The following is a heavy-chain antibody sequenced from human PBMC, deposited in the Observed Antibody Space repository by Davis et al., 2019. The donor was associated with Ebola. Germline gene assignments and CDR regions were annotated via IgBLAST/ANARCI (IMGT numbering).Heavy chain of an antibody. CDR3: ASQYDSSGYYYEYYFDY. CDR2: INAGNGNT. Sequence: ASVKVSCKASGYTFTSYAMHWVRQAPGQRLEWMGWINAGNGNTKYSQKFQGRVTITRDTSASTAYMELSSLRSEDTAVYYCASQYDSSGYYYEYYFDYWGQGTLVTVSS. D-gene: IGHD3-22*01. V-gene: IGHV1-3*01. J-gene: IGHJ4*02. CDR1: GYTFTSYA.